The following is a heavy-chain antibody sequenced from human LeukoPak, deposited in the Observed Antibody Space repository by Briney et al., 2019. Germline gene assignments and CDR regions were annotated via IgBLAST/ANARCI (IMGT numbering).Heavy chain of an antibody. CDR2: MNPNSGNT. J-gene: IGHJ4*02. CDR3: ARDEGELYLDY. Sequence: GASVKVSCKASGYTFTSYDINWVRQATGQGLEWMGWMNPNSGNTGYAQKFQGRVTMTRNTSISTAYMELSGLTPDDTAVYFCARDEGELYLDYWGQGTLVTVSS. D-gene: IGHD1-7*01. V-gene: IGHV1-8*01. CDR1: GYTFTSYD.